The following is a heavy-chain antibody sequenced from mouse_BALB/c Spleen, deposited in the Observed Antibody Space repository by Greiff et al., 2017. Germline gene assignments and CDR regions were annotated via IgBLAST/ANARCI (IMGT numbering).Heavy chain of an antibody. CDR2: ISYDGSN. V-gene: IGHV3-6*02. J-gene: IGHJ3*01. D-gene: IGHD2-14*01. CDR1: GYSITSGYY. Sequence: EVKLQESGPGLVKPSQSLSLTCSVTGYSITSGYYWNWIRQFPGNKLEWMGYISYDGSNNYNPSLKNRISITRDTSKNQFFLKLNSVTTEDTATYYGANYRYDGWFAYWGQGTLVTVSA. CDR3: ANYRYDGWFAY.